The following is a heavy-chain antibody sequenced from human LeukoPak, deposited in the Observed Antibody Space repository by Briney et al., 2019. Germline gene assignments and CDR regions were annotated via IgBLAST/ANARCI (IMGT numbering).Heavy chain of an antibody. Sequence: SETLSLTCAVYGGSFSGYYWSWIRQPPGKGLEWIGEINHSGSTNYNPSLKSRVTISVDTSKNQFSLKLSSVTAADTAVYYCARHGRYSSSWYIFGFDYWGQGTLVTVSS. CDR1: GGSFSGYY. D-gene: IGHD6-13*01. V-gene: IGHV4-34*01. CDR2: INHSGST. J-gene: IGHJ4*02. CDR3: ARHGRYSSSWYIFGFDY.